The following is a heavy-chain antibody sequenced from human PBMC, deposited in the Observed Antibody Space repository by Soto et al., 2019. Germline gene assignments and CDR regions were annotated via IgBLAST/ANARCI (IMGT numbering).Heavy chain of an antibody. Sequence: QVQLQESGPGVVKPSQTLSLTCTVSGGSISSGGYYWSWIRQHPGKGLEWIGYIYYSGSTYYNPSLKSRVTISVDTSKNQFSLKLSSVTAADTAVYYCPRGIPKLVPAAMYSCFDYWGQGTLVTVSS. CDR3: PRGIPKLVPAAMYSCFDY. CDR2: IYYSGST. V-gene: IGHV4-31*03. CDR1: GGSISSGGYY. J-gene: IGHJ4*02. D-gene: IGHD2-2*01.